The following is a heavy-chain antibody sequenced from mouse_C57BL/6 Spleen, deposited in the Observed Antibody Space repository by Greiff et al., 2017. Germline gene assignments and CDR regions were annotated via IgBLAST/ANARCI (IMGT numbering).Heavy chain of an antibody. J-gene: IGHJ2*01. D-gene: IGHD2-3*01. Sequence: DVKLQESGPGLVKPSQSLSLTCSVTGYSITSGYYWNWIRQFPGNKLEWMGYISYDGSNNYNPSLKNRISITRDTSKNQFFLKLNSVTTEDTATYYCARGDGYYHYWGQGTTLTVSS. CDR3: ARGDGYYHY. V-gene: IGHV3-6*01. CDR2: ISYDGSN. CDR1: GYSITSGYY.